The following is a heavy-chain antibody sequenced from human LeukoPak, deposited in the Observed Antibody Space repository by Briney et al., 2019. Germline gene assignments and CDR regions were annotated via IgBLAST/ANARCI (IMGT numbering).Heavy chain of an antibody. D-gene: IGHD1-26*01. V-gene: IGHV4-39*01. CDR1: GGSISSSNYY. Sequence: SEALSLTCAVSGGSISSSNYYWGWIRQPPGQGLEWIGSVYYSGNTYYNPSLKSRVTISVDTSKNQFSLKLSSVTATDTAVYYCARGKYSGSYFDYWGQGTLVTVSS. CDR2: VYYSGNT. J-gene: IGHJ4*02. CDR3: ARGKYSGSYFDY.